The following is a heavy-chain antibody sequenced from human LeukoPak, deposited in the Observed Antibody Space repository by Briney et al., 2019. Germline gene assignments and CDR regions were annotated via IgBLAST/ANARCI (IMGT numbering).Heavy chain of an antibody. Sequence: GGSLRLSCAASGFTFDDYAMHWVRQAPGKGLEWVSGISWNSGSIGYADSVKGRFTISRDNAKNSLYLQMNSLRAEDTALYYCAKDIVSSRRNDAFDIWGQGTMVTVSS. V-gene: IGHV3-9*01. CDR1: GFTFDDYA. CDR2: ISWNSGSI. CDR3: AKDIVSSRRNDAFDI. D-gene: IGHD6-13*01. J-gene: IGHJ3*02.